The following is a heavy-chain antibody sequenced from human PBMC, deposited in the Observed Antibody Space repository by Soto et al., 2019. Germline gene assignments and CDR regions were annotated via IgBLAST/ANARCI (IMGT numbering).Heavy chain of an antibody. D-gene: IGHD3-9*01. V-gene: IGHV5-51*03. CDR1: GYSFTSYW. Sequence: EVQLVPSGAEVKKPGESLKISCKGSGYSFTSYWIGWVCQMPGKGLEWVVSISPGDSDTRYSPAFQGQVTISAYKSISNAYLKWSILKTSDTAMYYCARGYYDILTGYRAYYDWFDPGGQGTLVTVAS. CDR3: ARGYYDILTGYRAYYDWFDP. J-gene: IGHJ5*02. CDR2: ISPGDSDT.